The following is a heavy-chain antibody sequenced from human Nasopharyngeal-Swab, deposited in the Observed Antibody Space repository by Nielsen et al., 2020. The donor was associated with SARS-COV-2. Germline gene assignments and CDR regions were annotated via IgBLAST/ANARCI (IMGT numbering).Heavy chain of an antibody. CDR3: AKPPGDYVWGSYYFDY. CDR2: IYSGGSST. CDR1: GFTFSSYP. V-gene: IGHV3-23*03. Sequence: VGSLRLSCAASGFTFSSYPMSWVRQAPGKGLEWVTVIYSGGSSTYYADSMKGRFTISRDNSKHTLYLQINSLRAEDTAVYYCAKPPGDYVWGSYYFDYWGQGTLVTVSS. D-gene: IGHD3-16*01. J-gene: IGHJ4*02.